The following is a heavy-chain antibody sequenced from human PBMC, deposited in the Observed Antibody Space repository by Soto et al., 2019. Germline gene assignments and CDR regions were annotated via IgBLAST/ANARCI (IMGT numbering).Heavy chain of an antibody. Sequence: QVQLVQSGAEVKKPGSSVKVSCKASGGTFSSYAISWVRQAPGQGLEWMGGIIPIFGTANYAQKFQGRVTLTADESTSTAYMELSSLRSEDTAVYYCASATYCSSTSCYFYYYYYGMDVWGQGTTVTVSS. J-gene: IGHJ6*02. D-gene: IGHD2-2*01. CDR2: IIPIFGTA. CDR3: ASATYCSSTSCYFYYYYYGMDV. V-gene: IGHV1-69*01. CDR1: GGTFSSYA.